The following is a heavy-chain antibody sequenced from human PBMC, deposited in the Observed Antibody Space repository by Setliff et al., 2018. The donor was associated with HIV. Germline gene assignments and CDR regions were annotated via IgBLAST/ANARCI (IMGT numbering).Heavy chain of an antibody. V-gene: IGHV4-34*01. CDR2: INHSGGT. J-gene: IGHJ3*02. Sequence: SETLSLTCAVSGGTFSLHYYTWIRQSPLRGLEWIGEINHSGGTRYNPSLNGRVTISIDMSKSQFSLKLNSVTAADTAVYYCARAPTHYFGNNKSSWPDAFDIWGLGTMVTVSS. CDR1: GGTFSLHY. D-gene: IGHD3-10*01. CDR3: ARAPTHYFGNNKSSWPDAFDI.